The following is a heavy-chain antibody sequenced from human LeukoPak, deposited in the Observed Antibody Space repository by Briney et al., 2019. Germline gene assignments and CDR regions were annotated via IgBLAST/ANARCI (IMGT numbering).Heavy chain of an antibody. D-gene: IGHD1-26*01. CDR1: GYTFTGYY. Sequence: ASVKVSCKASGYTFTGYYMHWVRQAPGQGLEWMGWINPNSGGTNYAQKFQGRVTMTRDTSISTAYMELSRLRSDDTAVYYCARDSRHHRFLYWDWFDPWGQGTLVTVSS. J-gene: IGHJ5*02. CDR2: INPNSGGT. CDR3: ARDSRHHRFLYWDWFDP. V-gene: IGHV1-2*02.